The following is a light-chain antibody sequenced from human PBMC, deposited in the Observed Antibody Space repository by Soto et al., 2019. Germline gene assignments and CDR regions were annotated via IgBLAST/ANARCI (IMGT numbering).Light chain of an antibody. V-gene: IGKV3-20*01. CDR2: GAS. CDR3: QQYGSSPPWT. CDR1: QSVSSMY. Sequence: MVFTQAPGTLSLSPGERATLSCRASQSVSSMYLGWYQQKPGQAPRLLIYGASSRATGIPDRFSGSGSGTDFPLTISRLEPEDFAVYYCQQYGSSPPWTLGQGTKVDIX. J-gene: IGKJ1*01.